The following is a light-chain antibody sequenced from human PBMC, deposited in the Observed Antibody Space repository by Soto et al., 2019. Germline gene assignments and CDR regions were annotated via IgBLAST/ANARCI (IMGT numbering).Light chain of an antibody. V-gene: IGKV1-39*01. Sequence: DIQMTQSPSSLSASVGDGVTVACRASQTIMTYLNWYQLKPGKPPRLLIYAASSLQSGVPSRFSGSGSGTDFTLTISSLQPDDFATYYCQHYNSYGTFGQGTKVDIK. CDR3: QHYNSYGT. CDR1: QTIMTY. CDR2: AAS. J-gene: IGKJ1*01.